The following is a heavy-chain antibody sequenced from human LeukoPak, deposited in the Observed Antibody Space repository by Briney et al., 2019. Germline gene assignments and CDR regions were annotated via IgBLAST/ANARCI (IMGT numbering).Heavy chain of an antibody. CDR1: GGTFSSYA. CDR2: IIPIFGTA. CDR3: ARVLSVGFLEWFPFDY. V-gene: IGHV1-69*13. Sequence: SVKVSCKASGGTFSSYAISWVRQAPGQGLEWMGGIIPIFGTANYAQKFQGRVTITADESTSTAYMELSSLRSEDTAVYYCARVLSVGFLEWFPFDYWGQGTLVTVSS. J-gene: IGHJ4*02. D-gene: IGHD3-3*01.